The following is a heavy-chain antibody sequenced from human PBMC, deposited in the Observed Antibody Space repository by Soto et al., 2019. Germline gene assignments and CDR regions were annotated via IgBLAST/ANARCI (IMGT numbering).Heavy chain of an antibody. Sequence: PSETLSLTCTVSGGSISSGDYYWSWIRQPPGKGLEWIGYIYHSGSTYYNPSLKSRVTISVDTSKNQFSLKLSSVTAADTAVYYCARAERYDILTGYSQGYYYYGMDVWGQGTTVTGSS. V-gene: IGHV4-30-4*01. CDR2: IYHSGST. J-gene: IGHJ6*02. CDR1: GGSISSGDYY. D-gene: IGHD3-9*01. CDR3: ARAERYDILTGYSQGYYYYGMDV.